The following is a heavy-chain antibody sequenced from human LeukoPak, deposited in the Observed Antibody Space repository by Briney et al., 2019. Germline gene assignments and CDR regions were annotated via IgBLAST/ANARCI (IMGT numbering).Heavy chain of an antibody. J-gene: IGHJ4*02. D-gene: IGHD1-26*01. V-gene: IGHV3-30*04. CDR3: ARGGSGNYCDY. Sequence: GGSLRLSCVASGFTSSSCATHWVRQAPGKGLEWVAVISYDGSNKYYADSVKGRFTISRDNSKNTLYLQMNSLRAEDTAVYYCARGGSGNYCDYWGQGTLVTVSS. CDR2: ISYDGSNK. CDR1: GFTSSSCA.